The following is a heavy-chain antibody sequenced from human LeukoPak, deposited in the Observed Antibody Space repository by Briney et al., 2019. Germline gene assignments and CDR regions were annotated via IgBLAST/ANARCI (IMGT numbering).Heavy chain of an antibody. CDR2: ISSSGSTI. V-gene: IGHV3-48*03. D-gene: IGHD2-8*01. J-gene: IGHJ4*02. Sequence: GGSLRLSCAASGFTFSSYEMNWVRQAPGKGLEWVSYISSSGSTIYYADSVKGRFTISRDNAKNSLYLQMNSLRAEDTAVYYCARGGDSCLKDGVGWDIDYWGQGTRVTVSS. CDR3: ARGGDSCLKDGVGWDIDY. CDR1: GFTFSSYE.